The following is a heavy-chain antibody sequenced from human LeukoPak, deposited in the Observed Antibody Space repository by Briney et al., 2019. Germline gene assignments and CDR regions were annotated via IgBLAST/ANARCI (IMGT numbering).Heavy chain of an antibody. J-gene: IGHJ5*02. CDR2: INHSGST. D-gene: IGHD3-16*01. V-gene: IGHV4-34*01. CDR3: ARYGTWVDP. Sequence: SETLSLTCAVFGGSFSGFYWSWIRQPPGKGLEWIGEINHSGSTNYNPSLKSRVTMPVDTSKNQFSMKLRSVTAADTAVYYCARYGTWVDPWGQGALVTVSS. CDR1: GGSFSGFY.